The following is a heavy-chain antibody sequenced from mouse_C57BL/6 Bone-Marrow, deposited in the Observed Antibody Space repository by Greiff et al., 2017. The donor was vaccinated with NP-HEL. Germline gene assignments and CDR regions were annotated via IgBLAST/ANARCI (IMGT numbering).Heavy chain of an antibody. J-gene: IGHJ4*01. CDR3: TTLTVCWVLYAIDY. D-gene: IGHD1-1*01. V-gene: IGHV14-4*01. CDR2: IDPANGDT. CDR1: GFNIKDDY. Sequence: VQLQQSGAELVRPGASVKLSCTASGFNIKDDYMHWVKQRPEQGLEWIGWIDPANGDTEYASKFQGKATITADTSSNTAYLQLSSLTSEDTAVYYCTTLTVCWVLYAIDYWGQGTSVTVSS.